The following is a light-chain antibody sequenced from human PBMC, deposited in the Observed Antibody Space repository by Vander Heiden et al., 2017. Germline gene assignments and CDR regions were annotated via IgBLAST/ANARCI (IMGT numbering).Light chain of an antibody. V-gene: IGLV1-51*02. Sequence: QPVSTHPPSVSATPRQKVTISCSGRTSNIGSNFVSWYQQHPGMAPKLLIYENDKRPSGIPDRFSGSRSATSATLGITGLQTGDEATYFCATWDDTLNAEVFGGGTTVTVL. CDR3: ATWDDTLNAEV. J-gene: IGLJ2*01. CDR2: END. CDR1: TSNIGSNF.